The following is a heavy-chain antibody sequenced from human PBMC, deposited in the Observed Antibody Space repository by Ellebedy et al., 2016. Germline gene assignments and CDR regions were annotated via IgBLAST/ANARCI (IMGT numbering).Heavy chain of an antibody. J-gene: IGHJ5*02. V-gene: IGHV4-38-2*02. CDR3: ARWGLMTYQSWFDP. CDR1: GYSISSGYY. Sequence: SETLSLXCTVSGYSISSGYYWGWIRQPPGKGLEWIGSIYHSGSTYYNPSLKSRVTISVDTSKNQFSLKLSSVTAADTAVYYCARWGLMTYQSWFDPWGQGTLVTVSS. CDR2: IYHSGST. D-gene: IGHD2-8*01.